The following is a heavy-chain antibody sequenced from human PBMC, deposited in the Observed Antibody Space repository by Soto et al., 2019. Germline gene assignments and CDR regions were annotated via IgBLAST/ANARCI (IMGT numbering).Heavy chain of an antibody. CDR2: INAGNGKT. CDR1: GYTFTSYA. J-gene: IGHJ5*02. CDR3: ARAIGYSSGWYSWFDP. Sequence: ASVKVSCKASGYTFTSYAMHWVRQAPGQRLEWMGWINAGNGKTKYSQKFQGRVTITRDTSASTAYMELSSLRSEDTAVYYCARAIGYSSGWYSWFDPWGQGTLVTVSS. D-gene: IGHD6-19*01. V-gene: IGHV1-3*01.